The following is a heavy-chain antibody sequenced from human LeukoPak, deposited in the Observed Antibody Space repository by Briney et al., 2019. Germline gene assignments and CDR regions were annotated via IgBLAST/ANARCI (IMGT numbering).Heavy chain of an antibody. V-gene: IGHV3-21*01. CDR3: ARARRGADAFDI. CDR2: ISSSSSYI. Sequence: PGGSLRLSCAASGFTFSSYSMIWVRQAPGKGLEWVSSISSSSSYIFFADSVKGRFTISRDSSKNTLYLQMNSLRADDTAVYYCARARRGADAFDIWGQGTMVTVSS. J-gene: IGHJ3*02. CDR1: GFTFSSYS. D-gene: IGHD2-15*01.